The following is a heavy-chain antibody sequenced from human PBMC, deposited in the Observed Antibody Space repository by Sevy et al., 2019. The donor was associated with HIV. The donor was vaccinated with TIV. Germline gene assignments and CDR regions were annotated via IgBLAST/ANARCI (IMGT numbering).Heavy chain of an antibody. V-gene: IGHV3-11*06. Sequence: GGSLRLSCAASGFTFSDYYMSWIRQAPGKGLEWLSYISSSSSYITYADSVKGRFTISRDNAKNSLYLQMNSLRAEDTALYYCARDIKRQYGDSLYYWGQGTLVTVSS. D-gene: IGHD4-17*01. CDR2: ISSSSSYI. CDR3: ARDIKRQYGDSLYY. CDR1: GFTFSDYY. J-gene: IGHJ4*02.